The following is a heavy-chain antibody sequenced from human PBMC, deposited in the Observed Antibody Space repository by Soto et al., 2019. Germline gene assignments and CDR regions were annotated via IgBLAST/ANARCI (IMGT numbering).Heavy chain of an antibody. CDR1: GFTFSSHA. V-gene: IGHV3-23*01. J-gene: IGHJ4*02. CDR3: ARDLWWYLH. Sequence: EVQLLESGGGLVQPGGALRLSCAASGFTFSSHAMSWVRQAPGKGLEWISSISAGSEGAYYADSVKGRFTISRDNSNITLYLQMNSPRAEDTAVYYCARDLWWYLHWGQGTLVTVSS. CDR2: ISAGSEGA. D-gene: IGHD2-15*01.